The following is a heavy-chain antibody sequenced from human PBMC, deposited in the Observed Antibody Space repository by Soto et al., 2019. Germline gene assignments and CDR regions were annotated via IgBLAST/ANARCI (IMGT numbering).Heavy chain of an antibody. V-gene: IGHV4-31*03. J-gene: IGHJ6*02. CDR2: IYYSGST. Sequence: SETLSLTCTVSGGSISSGGYYWSWIRQHPGKGLEWIGYIYYSGSTYYNPSLKSRVTISVDTSKNQFSLKLSSVTAADTAVYYCARTGPYYYYGMDVWGQGTTVTVSS. CDR1: GGSISSGGYY. CDR3: ARTGPYYYYGMDV.